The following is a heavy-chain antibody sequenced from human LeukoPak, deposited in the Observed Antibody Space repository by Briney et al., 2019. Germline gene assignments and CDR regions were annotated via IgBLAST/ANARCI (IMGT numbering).Heavy chain of an antibody. Sequence: GGSLRLSCAASGFTFSSYAMHWVRQAPGKGLEWVAVISYDGSNKYYADSVKGRFTISRDNSKNTLYLQMNSLRAEDTAVYYCARRLDYWGQGTLVTVSS. D-gene: IGHD3-16*01. J-gene: IGHJ4*02. CDR1: GFTFSSYA. V-gene: IGHV3-30-3*01. CDR3: ARRLDY. CDR2: ISYDGSNK.